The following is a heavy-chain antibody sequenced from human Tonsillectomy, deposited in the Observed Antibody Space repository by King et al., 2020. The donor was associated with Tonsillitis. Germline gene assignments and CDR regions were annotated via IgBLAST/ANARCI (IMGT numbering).Heavy chain of an antibody. V-gene: IGHV3-21*01. CDR2: IYSSSDYI. CDR1: GFTFSTYR. J-gene: IGHJ4*02. Sequence: QLVQSGGGLVKPGGSLRLSCAASGFTFSTYRMNWVRQAPGKGLEWVATIYSSSDYIYYADSVKGRFTISRDNAKSSLYLQLSSLRAEDTAVYYCARDTDESYHNFDYWGQGTLVTDSS. CDR3: ARDTDESYHNFDY. D-gene: IGHD1-26*01.